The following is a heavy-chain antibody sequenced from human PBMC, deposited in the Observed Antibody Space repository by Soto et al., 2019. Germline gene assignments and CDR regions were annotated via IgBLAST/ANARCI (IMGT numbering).Heavy chain of an antibody. V-gene: IGHV3-66*04. Sequence: EVQLVESGGGLVQPGGSLSLSCAASGFTVSSKYMTWVRQAPGKGLEWVSLIQSGGTTYYADSVKGRFTISRDTSENTLHLQMVSLRLEDRAAYYCARQDVLCEGSRSHGIPLDVWGEGATVSAS. CDR2: IQSGGTT. CDR3: ARQDVLCEGSRSHGIPLDV. D-gene: IGHD1-20*01. CDR1: GFTVSSKY. J-gene: IGHJ6*02.